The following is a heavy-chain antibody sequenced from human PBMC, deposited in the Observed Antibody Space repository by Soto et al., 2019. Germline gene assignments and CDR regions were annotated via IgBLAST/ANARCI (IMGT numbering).Heavy chain of an antibody. Sequence: QVQLVQSGAEVKKPGASVKVSCKASGYTFTGYYIHWVRQAPGQGLEWMGWISPNRGGTNFAQSFRGRVTMTRDTSITTAYMELSGLTSDDTAVYYCARVIPGVEAWFDPWGQGTLVTVSS. CDR3: ARVIPGVEAWFDP. D-gene: IGHD2-2*01. V-gene: IGHV1-2*02. CDR1: GYTFTGYY. J-gene: IGHJ5*02. CDR2: ISPNRGGT.